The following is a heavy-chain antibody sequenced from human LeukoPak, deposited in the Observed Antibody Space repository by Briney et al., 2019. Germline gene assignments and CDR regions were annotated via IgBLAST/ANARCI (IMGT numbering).Heavy chain of an antibody. D-gene: IGHD2-2*01. V-gene: IGHV4-34*01. CDR3: ARRPRVYCSSTSCYSWFDY. CDR2: INHSGYT. J-gene: IGHJ4*02. CDR1: GGSFGDFY. Sequence: SETLSLTCAVSGGSFGDFYWSWIRQPPGKGLEWIGEINHSGYTNYYPSLKSRVTISVDTSKNQFSLRLSSVTAADTAVYYCARRPRVYCSSTSCYSWFDYWGQGTLVTVSS.